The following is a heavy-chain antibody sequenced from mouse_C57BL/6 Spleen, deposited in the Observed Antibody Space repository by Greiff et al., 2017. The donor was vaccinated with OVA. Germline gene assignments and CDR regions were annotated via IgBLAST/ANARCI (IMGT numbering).Heavy chain of an antibody. CDR3: ARRADGYYNAMDY. CDR2: IHPNSGST. Sequence: QVQLQQPGAELVKPGASVKLSCKASGYTFTSYWMHWVKQRPGQGLEWIGMIHPNSGSTNYNEKFKSKATLTVDKSSSIAYMQLSSLTSEDSAVYYCARRADGYYNAMDYWGQGTSVTVSS. V-gene: IGHV1-64*01. CDR1: GYTFTSYW. J-gene: IGHJ4*01. D-gene: IGHD2-3*01.